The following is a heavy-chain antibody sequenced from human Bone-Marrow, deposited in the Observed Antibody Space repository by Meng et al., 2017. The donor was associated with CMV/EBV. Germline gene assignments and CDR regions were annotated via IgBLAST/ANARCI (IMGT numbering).Heavy chain of an antibody. Sequence: ASVKVSCKASGYTFTGYYMHWVRQAPGQGLEWMGWINPNSGGTNYAQKFQGRVTMTRDTSISTAYMELSRLRSDDTAVYYCARDGGGIAARPRYYGMDVWGQGTTVTASS. CDR1: GYTFTGYY. V-gene: IGHV1-2*02. J-gene: IGHJ6*02. CDR2: INPNSGGT. CDR3: ARDGGGIAARPRYYGMDV. D-gene: IGHD6-6*01.